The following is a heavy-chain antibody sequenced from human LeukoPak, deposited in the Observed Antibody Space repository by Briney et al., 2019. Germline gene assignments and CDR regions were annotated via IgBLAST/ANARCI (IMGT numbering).Heavy chain of an antibody. Sequence: GRSLRLSCAASGFTFSSYGMHWVRQAPSKGLEWVAVISYDGSNKYYADSVKGRFTISRDNSKNTLYLQMNSLRAEDTAVYYCAKDHVYSSGWSPSDAFDIWGQGTMVTVSS. V-gene: IGHV3-30*18. CDR3: AKDHVYSSGWSPSDAFDI. CDR1: GFTFSSYG. J-gene: IGHJ3*02. CDR2: ISYDGSNK. D-gene: IGHD6-19*01.